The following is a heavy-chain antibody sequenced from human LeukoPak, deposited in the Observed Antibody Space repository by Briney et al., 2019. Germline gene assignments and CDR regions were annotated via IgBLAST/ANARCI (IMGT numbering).Heavy chain of an antibody. CDR1: GYXFTDYY. V-gene: IGHV1-2*02. D-gene: IGHD5-12*01. J-gene: IGHJ4*02. Sequence: ASVKVSCKASGYXFTDYYIHWVRQAPGQGLEWLGWSNPKSGDTNYGQNFQGRVTMTRDTSINTAYMELSSLRSDDTAVYYCARIKWAVVNDWGQGTLVTVSS. CDR3: ARIKWAVVND. CDR2: SNPKSGDT.